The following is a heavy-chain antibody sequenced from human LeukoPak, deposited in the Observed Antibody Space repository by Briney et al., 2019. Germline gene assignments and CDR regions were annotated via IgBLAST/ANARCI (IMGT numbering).Heavy chain of an antibody. CDR2: FDPEDGET. CDR1: GYTFTSYY. V-gene: IGHV1-24*01. CDR3: ATDPNADYGVDY. D-gene: IGHD4-17*01. Sequence: RASVKVSCKASGYTFTSYYMHWVRQAPGKGLEWMGGFDPEDGETIYAQKFQGGVTMTEDTSTDTAYMELSSLRSEDTAVYYCATDPNADYGVDYWGQGTLVTVSS. J-gene: IGHJ4*02.